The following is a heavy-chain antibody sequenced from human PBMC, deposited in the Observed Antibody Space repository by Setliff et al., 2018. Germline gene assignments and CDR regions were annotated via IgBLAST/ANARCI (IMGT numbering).Heavy chain of an antibody. J-gene: IGHJ4*02. Sequence: GGSLRLSCAAPGFTFSSYTMNWVRQAPGKGLEWVSSISSDSRYIYYADSLKGRFAISRDNAKNSLYLQMTSLRAEDTAVYFCARSESCGSTHCSPYDYRGQGALVTVSS. CDR1: GFTFSSYT. CDR2: ISSDSRYI. CDR3: ARSESCGSTHCSPYDY. D-gene: IGHD2-2*01. V-gene: IGHV3-21*01.